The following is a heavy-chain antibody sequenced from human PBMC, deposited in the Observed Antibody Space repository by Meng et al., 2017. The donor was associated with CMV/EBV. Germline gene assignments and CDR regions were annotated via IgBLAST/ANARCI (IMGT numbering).Heavy chain of an antibody. CDR1: GFTFDYYA. J-gene: IGHJ5*02. CDR2: ISWNSGSI. CDR3: AKASGWSMGGGYNWFDP. Sequence: SLKISCAASGFTFDYYAMHWVRQAPGKGLEWVSGISWNSGSIGYADSVKGRFTISRDNAKNSLYLQMNSLRAEDTDLYYCAKASGWSMGGGYNWFDPWGQGTLVTVSS. D-gene: IGHD6-19*01. V-gene: IGHV3-9*01.